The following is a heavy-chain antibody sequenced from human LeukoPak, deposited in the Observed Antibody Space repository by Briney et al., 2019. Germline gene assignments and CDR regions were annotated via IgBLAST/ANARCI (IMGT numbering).Heavy chain of an antibody. CDR3: AKGKWGLTINNFDV. J-gene: IGHJ3*01. CDR2: IYSDNT. CDR1: GFTVSTNS. V-gene: IGHV3-53*01. Sequence: GSLRLSCTVSGFTVSTNSMSWVRQAPGKGLEWVSFIYSDNTHYSDSVKGRFTISRDNSKDTLSLQMNSLRAEDTAVYYCAKGKWGLTINNFDVWGQGTMVTVSS. D-gene: IGHD3-9*01.